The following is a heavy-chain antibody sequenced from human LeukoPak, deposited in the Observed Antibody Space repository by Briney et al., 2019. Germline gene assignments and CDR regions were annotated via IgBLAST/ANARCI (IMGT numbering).Heavy chain of an antibody. Sequence: SQTLSLTCTVSGGSISSGSYYWSWIRQPAGKGLEWIGRIYTSGSTNYNPSLKSRVTMSVDTSKNQFSLKLSSVTAADTAVYYCARGNPADYYYYMDVWGKGTTVTVSS. D-gene: IGHD2-2*01. J-gene: IGHJ6*03. CDR3: ARGNPADYYYYMDV. CDR1: GGSISSGSYY. V-gene: IGHV4-61*02. CDR2: IYTSGST.